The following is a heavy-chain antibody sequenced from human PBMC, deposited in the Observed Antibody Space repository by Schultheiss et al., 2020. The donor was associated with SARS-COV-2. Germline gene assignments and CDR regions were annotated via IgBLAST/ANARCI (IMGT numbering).Heavy chain of an antibody. D-gene: IGHD3-3*01. Sequence: GESLKISCVASGFTFSSYDMHWVRQATGKGLEWVSAIGTAGDTYYQGSVKGRFTISRDNAKNSLYLQMNSLRAEDTAVYYCARDRAAYYDFWSGSDYWGQGTLVTVSS. CDR2: IGTAGDT. CDR3: ARDRAAYYDFWSGSDY. J-gene: IGHJ4*02. V-gene: IGHV3-13*04. CDR1: GFTFSSYD.